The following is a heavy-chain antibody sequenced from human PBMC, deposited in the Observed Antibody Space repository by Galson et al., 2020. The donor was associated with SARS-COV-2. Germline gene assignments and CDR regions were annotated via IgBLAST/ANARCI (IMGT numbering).Heavy chain of an antibody. Sequence: GESLKISCAAPGFTFSSYAMHWVRQAPGKGLEGVAVISYDGSNKYYADSVKGRFTISRDNSKNTLYLQMNSLRAEDTAVYYCASVGNGGYRGPFDYWGQGTLVIVSS. CDR2: ISYDGSNK. D-gene: IGHD5-12*01. J-gene: IGHJ4*02. CDR3: ASVGNGGYRGPFDY. CDR1: GFTFSSYA. V-gene: IGHV3-30*04.